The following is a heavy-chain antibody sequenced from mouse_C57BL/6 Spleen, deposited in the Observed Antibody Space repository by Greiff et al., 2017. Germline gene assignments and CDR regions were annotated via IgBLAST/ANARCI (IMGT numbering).Heavy chain of an antibody. Sequence: VQLQQPGAELVMPGASVKLSCKASGYTFTSYWMPWVKQRPGPGLEWIGEIDPSDSYTNYNQKFQGKSTLTVDKSSSTAYMQLSSLTSEDSAVYYCARVGYYYGVYAMDYWGQGTSVTVSS. J-gene: IGHJ4*01. D-gene: IGHD1-1*01. CDR1: GYTFTSYW. CDR3: ARVGYYYGVYAMDY. CDR2: IDPSDSYT. V-gene: IGHV1-69*01.